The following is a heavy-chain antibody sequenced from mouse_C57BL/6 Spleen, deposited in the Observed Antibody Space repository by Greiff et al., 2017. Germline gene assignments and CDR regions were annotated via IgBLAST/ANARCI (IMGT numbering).Heavy chain of an antibody. Sequence: EVQGVESGGGLVKPGGSLKLSCAASGFTFSDYGMHWVRQAPEKGLEWVAYISSGSSTIYYADTVKGRFTISRDNAKYTLFLQMTSLRSEDTAMYYCARRITTVVANYAMDYWGQGTSVTVSS. CDR3: ARRITTVVANYAMDY. CDR2: ISSGSSTI. V-gene: IGHV5-17*01. J-gene: IGHJ4*01. CDR1: GFTFSDYG. D-gene: IGHD1-1*01.